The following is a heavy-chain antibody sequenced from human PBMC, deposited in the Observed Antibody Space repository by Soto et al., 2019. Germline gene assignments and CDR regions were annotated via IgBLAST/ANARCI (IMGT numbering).Heavy chain of an antibody. Sequence: GGSLRLSCAASGFTVSSNYMSWVRQAPGKGLEWVSVIYSGGSTYYADSVKGRFTVSRENSKNTLYLQMNSLTAEDTAVYYCSKGPLLASGYYYLDVSGKGTTVTVSS. V-gene: IGHV3-53*01. CDR1: GFTVSSNY. D-gene: IGHD3-10*01. J-gene: IGHJ6*03. CDR2: IYSGGST. CDR3: SKGPLLASGYYYLDV.